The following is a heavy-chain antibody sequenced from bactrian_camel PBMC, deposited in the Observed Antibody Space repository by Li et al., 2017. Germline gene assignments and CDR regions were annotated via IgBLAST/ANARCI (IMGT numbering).Heavy chain of an antibody. J-gene: IGHJ4*01. CDR2: IGPDGST. V-gene: IGHV3S53*01. CDR1: GYLDSIYT. CDR3: AAGPAPAAVDVVAGFDGADRALPY. Sequence: HVQLVESGGGSVQPGGSLRLSCTVIGYLDSIYTMAWFRQAPGKEREGIAGIGPDGSTSVRESVKARFTISKDNAANILYLQMMNLNPEDTAMYYCAAGPAPAAVDVVAGFDGADRALPYWGQGTQVTVS. D-gene: IGHD6*01.